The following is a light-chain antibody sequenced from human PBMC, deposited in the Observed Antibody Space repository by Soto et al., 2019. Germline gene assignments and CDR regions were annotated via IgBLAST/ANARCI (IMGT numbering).Light chain of an antibody. CDR2: KAS. CDR3: QQYYRSSTT. J-gene: IGKJ5*01. Sequence: IQMTQSPSTLSASVGDRVTITCRASQTISNWLAWYQQKPGKAPKLLIYKASTLESAVPSRFSGTGSGTEFTLTISSLQPDDFATYYCQQYYRSSTTFGQGTQLEIK. V-gene: IGKV1-5*03. CDR1: QTISNW.